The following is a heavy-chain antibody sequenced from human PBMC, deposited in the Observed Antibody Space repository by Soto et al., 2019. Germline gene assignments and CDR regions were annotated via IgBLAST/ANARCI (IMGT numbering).Heavy chain of an antibody. Sequence: PGGSLKISCNGSGYSFTSYWIGWVRQMPGKGLEWMGIIYPGDSDTRYSPSFQGQVTISADKSISTAYLQWSSLKASDTAMYYCARHGYWNRGPDDIWGQGTMVTVSS. CDR3: ARHGYWNRGPDDI. D-gene: IGHD1-1*01. CDR1: GYSFTSYW. J-gene: IGHJ3*02. CDR2: IYPGDSDT. V-gene: IGHV5-51*01.